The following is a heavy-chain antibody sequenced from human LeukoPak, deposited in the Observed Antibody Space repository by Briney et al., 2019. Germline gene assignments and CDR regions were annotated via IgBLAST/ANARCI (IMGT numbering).Heavy chain of an antibody. D-gene: IGHD3-10*01. Sequence: PSETLSLTCTVSGGSISSSSYYWGWIRQPPGKGLEWIGSIYYSGSTYYNPSLKSRATISVDTSKNQFSLKLSSVTAADTAVYYCAKDYNPDLIHYFDYWGQGTLVTVSS. CDR2: IYYSGST. CDR3: AKDYNPDLIHYFDY. J-gene: IGHJ4*02. V-gene: IGHV4-39*07. CDR1: GGSISSSSYY.